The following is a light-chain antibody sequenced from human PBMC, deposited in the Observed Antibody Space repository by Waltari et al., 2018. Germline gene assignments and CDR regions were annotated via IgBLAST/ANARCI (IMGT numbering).Light chain of an antibody. J-gene: IGKJ1*01. Sequence: DIQMTQSPSTLSASVGDSVTITCRASQNISTWLAWHQQKPGSAPNLLIYKASTWESGVPVRFSGSGSGTEFTLTINNLQPEDFATYYCQQYNGVSRTFGQGTKLEIK. CDR3: QQYNGVSRT. CDR1: QNISTW. CDR2: KAS. V-gene: IGKV1-5*03.